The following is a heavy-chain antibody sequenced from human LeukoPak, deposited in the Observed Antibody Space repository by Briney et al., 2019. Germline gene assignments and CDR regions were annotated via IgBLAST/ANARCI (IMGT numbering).Heavy chain of an antibody. Sequence: GGPVTLLYTPSGFLCRNLLKRGARDAPGKPVECGSGISASGGTIYYVGSVESPFTISRDNSHNTLYLQMNSLRAEDTTVYYCAQHMSRPSHPIAYGGQGALVTVS. CDR1: GFLCRNLL. CDR3: AQHMSRPSHPIAY. J-gene: IGHJ4*02. CDR2: ISASGGTI. V-gene: IGHV3-23*01. D-gene: IGHD5/OR15-5a*01.